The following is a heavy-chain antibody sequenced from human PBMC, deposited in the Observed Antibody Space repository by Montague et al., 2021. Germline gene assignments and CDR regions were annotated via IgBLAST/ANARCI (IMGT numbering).Heavy chain of an antibody. CDR3: ARGRGVSSGIGQLDP. Sequence: ETLSLSCTVSGAYISNYNWLWIRQHGGKGLEWIGYIAHTGDTNYNPYLKSGVTMSVDTSKKQFSLRFSFVTAADTALYYCARGRGVSSGIGQLDPWGQGTLVTVSS. V-gene: IGHV4-59*01. D-gene: IGHD3-22*01. CDR1: GAYISNYN. CDR2: IAHTGDT. J-gene: IGHJ5*02.